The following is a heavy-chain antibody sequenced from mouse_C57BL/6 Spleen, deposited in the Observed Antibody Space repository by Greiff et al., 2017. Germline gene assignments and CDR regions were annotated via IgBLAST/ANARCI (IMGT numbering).Heavy chain of an antibody. D-gene: IGHD2-3*01. CDR1: GYTFTDYY. CDR2: INPYNGGT. J-gene: IGHJ4*01. CDR3: ARRALYDYYAMDY. V-gene: IGHV1-19*01. Sequence: DVQLQESGPVLVKPGASVKMSCKASGYTFTDYYMNWVKQSHGKSLEWIGVINPYNGGTSYNQKFKGKATLTVDKSSSTAYMELNSLTSEDSAVYYCARRALYDYYAMDYWGQGTSVTVSS.